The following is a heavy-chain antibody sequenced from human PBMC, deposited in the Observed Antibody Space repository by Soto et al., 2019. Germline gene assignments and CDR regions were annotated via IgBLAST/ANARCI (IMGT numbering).Heavy chain of an antibody. CDR1: GGSISSYY. CDR3: ARSRSAARPHFDY. V-gene: IGHV4-59*01. D-gene: IGHD6-6*01. CDR2: IYYSGST. J-gene: IGHJ4*02. Sequence: SETLSLTCTVSGGSISSYYWSWIRQPPGKGLEWIGYIYYSGSTNYNPSRKSRVTISVDTSKNQFSLKLSSVTAADTAVYYCARSRSAARPHFDYWGQGTLVTVSS.